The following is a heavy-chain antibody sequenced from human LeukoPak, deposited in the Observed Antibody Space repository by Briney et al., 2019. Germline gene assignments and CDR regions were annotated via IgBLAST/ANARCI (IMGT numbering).Heavy chain of an antibody. V-gene: IGHV4-34*01. CDR3: ARSRVVAAAAVGYYYYYGMDV. Sequence: PSETLSLTCAVYGGSFSGYYWSWFRQPPGKGRGGIGEIKHGGSTNYNPSLKSRVTISVDTSKNQFSLKLSSVTAADTAVYYCARSRVVAAAAVGYYYYYGMDVWGQGTTVTVSS. CDR2: IKHGGST. CDR1: GGSFSGYY. D-gene: IGHD2-15*01. J-gene: IGHJ6*02.